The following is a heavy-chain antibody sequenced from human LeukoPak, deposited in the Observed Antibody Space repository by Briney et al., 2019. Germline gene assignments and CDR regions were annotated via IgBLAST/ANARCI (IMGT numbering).Heavy chain of an antibody. CDR1: GYSISSGYY. CDR2: IYHSGST. D-gene: IGHD2-2*01. Sequence: SETLSLTCAVSGYSISSGYYWGWIRQPPGKGLEWIGSIYHSGSTYYNPSPKSRVTISVDTSKNQFSLKLSSVTAADTAMYYCARNIVVVPTVTGAFDVWGQGTMVTVSS. CDR3: ARNIVVVPTVTGAFDV. V-gene: IGHV4-38-2*01. J-gene: IGHJ3*01.